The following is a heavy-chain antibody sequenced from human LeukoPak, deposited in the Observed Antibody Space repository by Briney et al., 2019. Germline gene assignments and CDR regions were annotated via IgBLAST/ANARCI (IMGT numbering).Heavy chain of an antibody. Sequence: GGSLTLSCTASGLTFSNYATTWVRQAPGKGLEWVASINGSGRGTYYADSVKGRFSVSRDNSPNTVFLHMNSLRADDTALYYCSKDPNGNYVGAFDMWGPGTMVTVSS. J-gene: IGHJ3*02. D-gene: IGHD4-17*01. CDR2: INGSGRGT. CDR1: GLTFSNYA. V-gene: IGHV3-23*01. CDR3: SKDPNGNYVGAFDM.